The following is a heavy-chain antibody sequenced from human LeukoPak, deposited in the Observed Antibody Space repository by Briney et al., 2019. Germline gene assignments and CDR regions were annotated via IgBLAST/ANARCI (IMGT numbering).Heavy chain of an antibody. CDR3: ATYRQVLLPFES. Sequence: GGSLRLSCAASGFTFSDFAMIWVRQPPGKGLEWVSSIFQGGGEIHYADSVRGRFTISRDNSRSTLFLQMNSLRAEDTAIYYCATYRQVLLPFESWGQGTLVTVSS. J-gene: IGHJ4*02. V-gene: IGHV3-23*01. CDR2: IFQGGGEI. CDR1: GFTFSDFA. D-gene: IGHD2-8*02.